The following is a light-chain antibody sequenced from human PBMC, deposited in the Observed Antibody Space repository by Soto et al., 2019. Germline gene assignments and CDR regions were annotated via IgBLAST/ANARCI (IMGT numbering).Light chain of an antibody. CDR1: SSNIGGNY. CDR2: RDN. Sequence: QLVLTQPPSASGTPGQRVTISCSGSSSNIGGNYVYWYQQLPGTAPKLLIYRDNQRPSGVPDRFSGSKSGTSASLAISGLQSEDEADYYCAAWDDNLNGVLFGGGTKVTVL. V-gene: IGLV1-44*01. CDR3: AAWDDNLNGVL. J-gene: IGLJ2*01.